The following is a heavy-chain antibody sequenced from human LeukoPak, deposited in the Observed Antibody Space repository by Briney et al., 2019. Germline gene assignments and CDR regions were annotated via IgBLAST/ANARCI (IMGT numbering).Heavy chain of an antibody. CDR3: ARDIRPENYDTSGYYSA. V-gene: IGHV1-69*13. J-gene: IGHJ5*02. D-gene: IGHD3-22*01. CDR2: IIPIFGTA. Sequence: GASVKVSCKASGGTFSSYAISWVRQAPGQGLEWMGGIIPIFGTANYAQKFQGRVTITADESTSTAYMELSSLRFEDTAVYYCARDIRPENYDTSGYYSAWGQGTLVIVSS. CDR1: GGTFSSYA.